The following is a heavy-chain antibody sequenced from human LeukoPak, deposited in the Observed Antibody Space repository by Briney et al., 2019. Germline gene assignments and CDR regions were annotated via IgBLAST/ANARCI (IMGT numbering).Heavy chain of an antibody. D-gene: IGHD4-17*01. Sequence: SETLSLTCTVSGGSISSYYWSWIRQPPGKGLEWIGYIYYSGSTNYNPSLKSRVTISVDTSKNQFSLKLSSVTAADTAVYYCARTSQTVPYAFDIWGQGTMVTVSS. CDR3: ARTSQTVPYAFDI. J-gene: IGHJ3*02. CDR2: IYYSGST. CDR1: GGSISSYY. V-gene: IGHV4-59*08.